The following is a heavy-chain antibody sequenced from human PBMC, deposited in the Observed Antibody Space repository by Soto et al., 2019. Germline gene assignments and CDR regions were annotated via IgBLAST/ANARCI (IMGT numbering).Heavy chain of an antibody. Sequence: SETLSLTCTVSGGSISSSSYYWGWIRQPPGKGLEWIGSIYYSGSTYYNPSLKSRVTISVDTSKNQFSLKLSSVTAADTAVYYCASWIAADGGSYFDYWGQGTLVTVSS. CDR3: ASWIAADGGSYFDY. D-gene: IGHD6-13*01. CDR2: IYYSGST. J-gene: IGHJ4*02. V-gene: IGHV4-39*01. CDR1: GGSISSSSYY.